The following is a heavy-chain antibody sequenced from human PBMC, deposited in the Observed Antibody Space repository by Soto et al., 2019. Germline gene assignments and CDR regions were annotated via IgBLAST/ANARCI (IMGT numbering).Heavy chain of an antibody. J-gene: IGHJ6*02. V-gene: IGHV4-4*02. D-gene: IGHD5-18*01. CDR2: IYHSGST. Sequence: QVQLQESGPGLVKPSGTLSLTCAVSGGSISSSNWWSWVRQPPGKGLEWIGEIYHSGSTNYNPSLKSRVTISVDKSKNQFSLKLSSVTAADTAVYYCARDQQRHGYSYGSSQDYYYYGMDVWGQGTTVTVSS. CDR1: GGSISSSNW. CDR3: ARDQQRHGYSYGSSQDYYYYGMDV.